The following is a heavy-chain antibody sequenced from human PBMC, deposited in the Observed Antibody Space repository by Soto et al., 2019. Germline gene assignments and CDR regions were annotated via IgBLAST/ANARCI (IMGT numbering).Heavy chain of an antibody. D-gene: IGHD6-6*01. V-gene: IGHV4-39*01. CDR1: GGSISSSSYY. Sequence: SETLSLTCTVSGGSISSSSYYWGWIRQPPGKGLEWIGSIYYSGSTYYNPSLKSRVTISVDTSKNQFSLKLSSVTAADTAVYYCARHASWGSSSYYYGTDVWGQGTTVTVSS. CDR2: IYYSGST. CDR3: ARHASWGSSSYYYGTDV. J-gene: IGHJ6*02.